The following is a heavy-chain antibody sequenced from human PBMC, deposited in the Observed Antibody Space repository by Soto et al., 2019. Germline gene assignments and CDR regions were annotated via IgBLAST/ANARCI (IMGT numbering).Heavy chain of an antibody. V-gene: IGHV3-11*01. Sequence: PGGSLRLSCAASGFTFSDYYMSWIRQAPGKGLEWVSYISSSGSTIYYADSVKGRFTISRDNAKNSLYLQMNSLRSEDTAVYYCASAVAQGYYYYMDVWGKGTTVTVSS. CDR1: GFTFSDYY. D-gene: IGHD6-19*01. J-gene: IGHJ6*03. CDR3: ASAVAQGYYYYMDV. CDR2: ISSSGSTI.